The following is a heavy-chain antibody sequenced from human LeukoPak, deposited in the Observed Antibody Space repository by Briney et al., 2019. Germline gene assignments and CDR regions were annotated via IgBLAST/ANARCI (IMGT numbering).Heavy chain of an antibody. CDR2: INPNSGSI. J-gene: IGHJ3*02. V-gene: IGHV1-2*04. CDR1: GYTFTGYY. CDR3: ARERDDAFDI. Sequence: ASVKVSCKASGYTFTGYYMHWVRQAPGQGLEGMGWINPNSGSINYAQKFQGWVTMTRDTSISTAYMELSRLRSDDTAVYYCARERDDAFDIWGQGTMVTVSS.